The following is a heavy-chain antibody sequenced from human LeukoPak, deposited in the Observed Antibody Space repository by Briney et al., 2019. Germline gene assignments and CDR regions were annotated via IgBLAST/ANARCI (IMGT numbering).Heavy chain of an antibody. CDR2: IYSGGST. CDR3: ARVNRGDAFDI. CDR1: GFTVSSNY. D-gene: IGHD3-16*02. Sequence: GGSLRLSCAASGFTVSSNYMSWVRQAPGKGLEWVSVIYSGGSTYYADSVKGRFTISRDNSKNTLYLQMNSLRAEDTAVYYCARVNRGDAFDIWGQGTLVTVSS. V-gene: IGHV3-66*01. J-gene: IGHJ3*02.